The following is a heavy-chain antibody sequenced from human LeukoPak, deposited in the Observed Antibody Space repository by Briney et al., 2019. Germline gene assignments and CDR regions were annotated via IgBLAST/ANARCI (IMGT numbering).Heavy chain of an antibody. CDR3: ARDPPAVRTNTYA. J-gene: IGHJ5*02. Sequence: GGPLRLSCAASGFTVSNNYMNWVRQAPGKGLEWVSLIYSGGDTHYADSVKGRFTISRDSSKNTLYLQMNSLRAEDTAVYYCARDPPAVRTNTYAWGQGTLVTVSS. V-gene: IGHV3-66*01. CDR1: GFTVSNNY. CDR2: IYSGGDT. D-gene: IGHD4/OR15-4a*01.